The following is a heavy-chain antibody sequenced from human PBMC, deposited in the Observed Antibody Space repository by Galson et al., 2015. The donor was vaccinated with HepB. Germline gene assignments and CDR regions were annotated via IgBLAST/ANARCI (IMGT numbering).Heavy chain of an antibody. D-gene: IGHD3-22*01. CDR1: GFSLSTSGVG. Sequence: PALVKPTQTLTLTCTFSGFSLSTSGVGVAWIRQSPGKALEWLALLYWDDDNRYSPSLRSRLTVTKDTSKNQVVLTMTNVDPVDTGTYYCARIRGSGYGYLYYFDYWGQGTLVTVSS. J-gene: IGHJ4*02. CDR2: LYWDDDN. CDR3: ARIRGSGYGYLYYFDY. V-gene: IGHV2-5*02.